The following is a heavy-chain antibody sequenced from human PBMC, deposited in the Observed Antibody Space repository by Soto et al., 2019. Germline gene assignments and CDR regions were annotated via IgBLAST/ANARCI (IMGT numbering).Heavy chain of an antibody. V-gene: IGHV4-30-4*01. J-gene: IGHJ4*02. D-gene: IGHD3-22*01. CDR3: ASKSWFDNSGSAY. Sequence: SETLSLTCTVSGDSISNDNYYWSWIRQPPGKGLEWIGYIYYSGSTHYNPSLMSRLTISIDTSKNQFSLKLNSVTAADTAVYYCASKSWFDNSGSAYWGQGILVTVSS. CDR2: IYYSGST. CDR1: GDSISNDNYY.